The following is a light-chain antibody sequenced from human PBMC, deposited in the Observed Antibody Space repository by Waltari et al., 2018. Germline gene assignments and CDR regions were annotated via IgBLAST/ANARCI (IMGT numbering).Light chain of an antibody. CDR3: QLYDYPLSIT. Sequence: DIRLTQSPYSLSASIGDRVTIACQASRDISNYLSWYQQKSGEAPKLLIYGASNLEFGVPSRFSGTGSGSNFWLTISSLQPEDGGIYYCQLYDYPLSITFGQGTRLEI. J-gene: IGKJ5*01. CDR1: RDISNY. V-gene: IGKV1-33*01. CDR2: GAS.